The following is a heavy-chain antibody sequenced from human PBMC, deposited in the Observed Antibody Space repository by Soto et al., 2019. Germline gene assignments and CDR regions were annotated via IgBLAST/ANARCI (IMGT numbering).Heavy chain of an antibody. CDR3: AKRGGDSGWGDFDS. J-gene: IGHJ4*02. Sequence: PGGSLRLSCAASGFPFSRCAMNWVRQAPGKGLEWVSTISHSDHSTYYADSVKGRFTVSRDNSENTLYLQMNGLRAEDTAIYYCAKRGGDSGWGDFDSWGQGIMVTVYS. CDR2: ISHSDHST. D-gene: IGHD6-19*01. V-gene: IGHV3-23*01. CDR1: GFPFSRCA.